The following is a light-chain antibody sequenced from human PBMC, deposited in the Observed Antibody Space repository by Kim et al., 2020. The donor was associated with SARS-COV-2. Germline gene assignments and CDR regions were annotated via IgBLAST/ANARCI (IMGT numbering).Light chain of an antibody. Sequence: SPEEGATLSCRASQSVSSTYLAWYQQKSGQAPRLLIYGTSTRATGTPDRFSGSGSGTDFTLTISRLEPEDFAVYYCQQYGTSPRTFGGGTKVDIK. CDR1: QSVSSTY. J-gene: IGKJ4*01. CDR2: GTS. CDR3: QQYGTSPRT. V-gene: IGKV3-20*01.